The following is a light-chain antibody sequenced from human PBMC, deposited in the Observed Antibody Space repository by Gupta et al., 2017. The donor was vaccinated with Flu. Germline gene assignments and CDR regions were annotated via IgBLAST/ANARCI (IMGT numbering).Light chain of an antibody. Sequence: QSALTQPASVSGSPGQSITLSCTGTSSDIGGYNYVSWYQQHPGKAPKLMIYEVTNRPSGVSNRFSGSKSGNTASLTISGLQAEDEADYFCGSYTSSSTWVFGGGTKLTVL. CDR2: EVT. V-gene: IGLV2-14*01. CDR1: SSDIGGYNY. J-gene: IGLJ3*02. CDR3: GSYTSSSTWV.